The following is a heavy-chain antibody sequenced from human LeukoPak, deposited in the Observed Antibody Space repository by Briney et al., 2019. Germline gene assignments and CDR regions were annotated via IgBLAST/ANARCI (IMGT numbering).Heavy chain of an antibody. CDR1: GYSFTNYW. V-gene: IGHV5-51*01. CDR3: ARRSLHTNSFWFDP. Sequence: GESLKISCKGSGYSFTNYWIGWVRQMPGKGLECIGIIYPGDSDTRYSPSFQGQVTISADKSISTAYLQWSSLKASDTAMYYCARRSLHTNSFWFDPWGQGTLVTVSS. CDR2: IYPGDSDT. D-gene: IGHD6-6*01. J-gene: IGHJ5*02.